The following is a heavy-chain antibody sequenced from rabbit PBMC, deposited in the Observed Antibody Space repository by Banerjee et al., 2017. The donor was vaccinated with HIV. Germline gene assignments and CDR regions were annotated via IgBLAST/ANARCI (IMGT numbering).Heavy chain of an antibody. Sequence: LEESGGDLVKPEGSLTLTCTASGFSFSSSYWICWVRQAPGKGLEWIACIYGGDGSTYYANWANGRFTISKTSSTTVTLQMTSLTDADTATYFCAGEGDSYADNAYYRYFFDLWGPGTLVTVS. CDR3: AGEGDSYADNAYYRYFFDL. D-gene: IGHD8-1*01. CDR1: GFSFSSSYW. J-gene: IGHJ4*01. CDR2: IYGGDGST. V-gene: IGHV1S45*01.